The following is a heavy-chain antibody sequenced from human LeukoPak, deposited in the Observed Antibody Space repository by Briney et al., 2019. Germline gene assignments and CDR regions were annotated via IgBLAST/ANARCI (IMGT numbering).Heavy chain of an antibody. V-gene: IGHV1-69*01. CDR3: ARDLLDYYDSSGYDAFDI. Sequence: ASVKVSCKASGGTFSSYAISWVRQAPGQGLEWMGGIIPIFGTANYAQKFQGRVTITADGSTSTAYMELSSLRSEDTAVYYCARDLLDYYDSSGYDAFDIWGQGTMVTVSS. J-gene: IGHJ3*02. CDR1: GGTFSSYA. CDR2: IIPIFGTA. D-gene: IGHD3-22*01.